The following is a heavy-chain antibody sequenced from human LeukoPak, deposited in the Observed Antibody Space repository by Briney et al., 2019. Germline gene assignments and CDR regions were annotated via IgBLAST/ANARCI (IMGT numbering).Heavy chain of an antibody. CDR1: GVSISDYY. Sequence: SENLSLTCAVSGVSISDYYWSWIRQSPGKGLEWIGEVSPGEYTTYNPSLRSRAIIAEDTSESRLSLRLTSVTAADTAVYCARIRCGLRQNRCYNHWAQGTMVTVSS. V-gene: IGHV4-34*01. J-gene: IGHJ5*02. D-gene: IGHD2-21*01. CDR3: ARIRCGLRQNRCYNH. CDR2: VSPGEYT.